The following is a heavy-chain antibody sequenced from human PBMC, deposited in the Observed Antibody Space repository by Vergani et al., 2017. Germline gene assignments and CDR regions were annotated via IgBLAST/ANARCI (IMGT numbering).Heavy chain of an antibody. CDR1: GYTFTTYA. V-gene: IGHV7-4-1*02. Sequence: QVQLVQSGSELKKPGASVKVSCKASGYTFTTYAMNWVRQAPGQGLEWMGWINTNTGNPTYAPGFTGRFVFSLDTSVSTTYLHISSLEPEDTAVYYCARDSRVREAPGGRFEYWGQGTLVTVSS. CDR2: INTNTGNP. CDR3: ARDSRVREAPGGRFEY. J-gene: IGHJ4*02. D-gene: IGHD3-10*01.